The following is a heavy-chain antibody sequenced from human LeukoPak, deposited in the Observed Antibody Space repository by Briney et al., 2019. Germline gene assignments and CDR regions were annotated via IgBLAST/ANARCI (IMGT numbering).Heavy chain of an antibody. J-gene: IGHJ4*02. CDR2: INPNSGGT. CDR3: ARGRIGYCSGGSCYFY. V-gene: IGHV1-2*02. CDR1: GYTFTGYY. D-gene: IGHD2-15*01. Sequence: ASVKVSCKASGYTFTGYYMHWVRQAPGQGLEWMGWINPNSGGTNYAQKFQGRVTMTRDTSISTAYVELSRLRSDDTAVYYCARGRIGYCSGGSCYFYWGQGTLVTVSS.